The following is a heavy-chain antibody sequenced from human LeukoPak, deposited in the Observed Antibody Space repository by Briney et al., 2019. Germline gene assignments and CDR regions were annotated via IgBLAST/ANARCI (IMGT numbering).Heavy chain of an antibody. CDR1: GGSFSGYY. D-gene: IGHD3-10*01. Sequence: PSETLSLTCAVYGGSFSGYYWSWIRQPPGKGLEWIGEINHSGSTNYNPSLNSRVTISVDTSKNQFSLKLSSVTAADTAVYYCARGYYGSGSSAYYYGMDVWGKGTTVTVSS. J-gene: IGHJ6*04. V-gene: IGHV4-34*01. CDR3: ARGYYGSGSSAYYYGMDV. CDR2: INHSGST.